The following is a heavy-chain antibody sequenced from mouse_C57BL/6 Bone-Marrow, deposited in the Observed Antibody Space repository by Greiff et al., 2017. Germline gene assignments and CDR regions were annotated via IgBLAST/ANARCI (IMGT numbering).Heavy chain of an antibody. CDR3: AKRFYYYGSKDY. Sequence: QVQLQQPGAELVKPGASVKMSCKASGYTFTSYWITLVKQRPGQGLEWIGDIYPGSGSTNYNEKFKSKATLTVDTSSSTAYMQLSSLTSEDSAVYYCAKRFYYYGSKDYWGQGTTLTVSS. CDR2: IYPGSGST. CDR1: GYTFTSYW. J-gene: IGHJ2*01. V-gene: IGHV1-55*01. D-gene: IGHD1-1*01.